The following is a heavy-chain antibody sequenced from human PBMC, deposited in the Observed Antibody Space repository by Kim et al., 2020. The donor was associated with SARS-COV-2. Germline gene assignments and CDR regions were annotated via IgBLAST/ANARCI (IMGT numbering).Heavy chain of an antibody. CDR3: ARVPRLPLVRYGMDV. Sequence: QKFQGRVTMTRDTSTSTVYMELSSLRSEDTAVYYCARVPRLPLVRYGMDVWGQGTTVTVSS. J-gene: IGHJ6*02. D-gene: IGHD3-16*02. V-gene: IGHV1-46*01.